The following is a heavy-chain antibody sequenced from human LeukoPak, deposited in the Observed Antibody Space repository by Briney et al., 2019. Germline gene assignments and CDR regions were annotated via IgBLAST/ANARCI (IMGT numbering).Heavy chain of an antibody. D-gene: IGHD6-6*01. CDR1: GYTFTSYD. CDR3: ARAGSSPWYYYYGMDV. CDR2: MNPNSGNT. V-gene: IGHV1-8*01. Sequence: ASVKVSCTASGYTFTSYDINWVRQATGPGPEWMGWMNPNSGNTGYAQKFQGRVTMTRNTSISTAYMELSSLRSEDTAVYDCARAGSSPWYYYYGMDVWGQGTTVTVSS. J-gene: IGHJ6*02.